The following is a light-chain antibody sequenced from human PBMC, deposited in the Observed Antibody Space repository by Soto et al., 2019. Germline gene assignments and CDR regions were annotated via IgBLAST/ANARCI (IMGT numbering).Light chain of an antibody. CDR1: SSDIGVYDY. CDR2: EVT. Sequence: QSALTQPASVSGSPGQSITISCTGTSSDIGVYDYVSWYQQHPGKAPKLIIYEVTNRPSGLSNRFSGSKSDNTASLTISGLQAEDEADYYCAAWDDSLNGFYVFGTGTKLTVL. J-gene: IGLJ1*01. CDR3: AAWDDSLNGFYV. V-gene: IGLV2-14*01.